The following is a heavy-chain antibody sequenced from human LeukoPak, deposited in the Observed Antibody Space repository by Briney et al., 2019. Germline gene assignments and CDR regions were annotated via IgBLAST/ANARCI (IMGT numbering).Heavy chain of an antibody. J-gene: IGHJ4*02. CDR2: INHSGST. Sequence: SETLSLTCAVYGGSFSGYYWSWIRQPPGKGLEWIGEINHSGSTNYNPSLKSRVTISVDTPKNQFSLKLSSVTAADTAVYYCAREAVTSYGGNGFDYWGQGTLVTVSS. V-gene: IGHV4-34*01. D-gene: IGHD4-23*01. CDR1: GGSFSGYY. CDR3: AREAVTSYGGNGFDY.